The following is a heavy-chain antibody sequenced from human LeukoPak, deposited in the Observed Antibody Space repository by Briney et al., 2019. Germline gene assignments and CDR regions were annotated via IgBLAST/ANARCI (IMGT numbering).Heavy chain of an antibody. J-gene: IGHJ4*02. D-gene: IGHD3-22*01. Sequence: PGGSLRLSCAASGFTFSIYAMSWVRQAPGKGLEWVSSITSSGAGTYYPDSVKGRFNISRDNSENTLYLQMNSLRAEDTAVYYCAKDRPNYYDTSGHYYRRNGDCWGQGTLVTVS. CDR2: ITSSGAGT. CDR3: AKDRPNYYDTSGHYYRRNGDC. CDR1: GFTFSIYA. V-gene: IGHV3-23*01.